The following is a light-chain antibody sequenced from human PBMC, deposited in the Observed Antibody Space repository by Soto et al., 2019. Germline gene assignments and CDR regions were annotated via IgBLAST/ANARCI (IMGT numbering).Light chain of an antibody. V-gene: IGLV2-23*01. CDR1: SSDVGGYNL. CDR2: EGS. CDR3: CSYAGGSPSLV. Sequence: QSALAQPASVSGSPGQSITISCTGTSSDVGGYNLVSWYQQHPGRAPKLMIYEGSKRPSGVSNRFSGSKSGNTASLTISGLQAEDEASYYCCSYAGGSPSLVFGRGTKLTVL. J-gene: IGLJ3*02.